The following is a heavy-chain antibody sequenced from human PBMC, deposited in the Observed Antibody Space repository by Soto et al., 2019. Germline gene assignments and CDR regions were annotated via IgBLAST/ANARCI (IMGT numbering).Heavy chain of an antibody. CDR1: GCTCISYA. CDR3: AKGAADDYVWGSYRYTDSQNYYYGMDV. V-gene: IGHV3-23*01. Sequence: GGSLRLPCAASGCTCISYARTWVRQAPGKGLEWVSVISGSGGSTYYADSVKGRFTISRDNSKNTLYLQMNSLRAEDTAVYYCAKGAADDYVWGSYRYTDSQNYYYGMDVWGQGTTVTVSS. D-gene: IGHD3-16*02. J-gene: IGHJ6*02. CDR2: ISGSGGST.